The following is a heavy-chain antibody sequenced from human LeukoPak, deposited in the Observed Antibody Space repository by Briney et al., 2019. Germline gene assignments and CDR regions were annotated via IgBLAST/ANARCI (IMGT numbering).Heavy chain of an antibody. D-gene: IGHD5-18*01. Sequence: TGGSLRLSCAASGFTFSSYGMHWVRQAPGKGLEWVADISSDGSKTFYGDSVEGRFTISRDGPKKTLYLQMSSLTADDTAVYYCARGYGYGDFWGQGTLVTVSS. CDR2: ISSDGSKT. CDR3: ARGYGYGDF. V-gene: IGHV3-30*03. J-gene: IGHJ4*02. CDR1: GFTFSSYG.